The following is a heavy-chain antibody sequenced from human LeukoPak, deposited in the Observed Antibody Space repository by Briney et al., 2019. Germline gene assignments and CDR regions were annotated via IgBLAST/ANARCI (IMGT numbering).Heavy chain of an antibody. Sequence: GGSLRLSCAASGFTFDDYAMHLVRQAPGKGLEWVSGISWNSGSIGYADSVKGRFTISRDNAKNSLYLQMNSLRAEDTALYYCAKDTGPYYYDSSGYYFDYWGQGTLVTVSS. J-gene: IGHJ4*02. CDR1: GFTFDDYA. D-gene: IGHD3-22*01. CDR2: ISWNSGSI. V-gene: IGHV3-9*01. CDR3: AKDTGPYYYDSSGYYFDY.